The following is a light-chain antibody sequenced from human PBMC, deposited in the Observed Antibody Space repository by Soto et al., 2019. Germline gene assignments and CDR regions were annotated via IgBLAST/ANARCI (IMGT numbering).Light chain of an antibody. J-gene: IGKJ1*01. V-gene: IGKV3-20*01. CDR3: QQYGSSPPFT. CDR2: GAS. CDR1: QSVSSSY. Sequence: EIVLTQSPGTLSLSPGERATLSCRASQSVSSSYLAWYQQKPGQAPRLLIYGASSRATGIPDRFGGSGSGTDFTLTISRLEPEDFAVYYCQQYGSSPPFTFGQGT.